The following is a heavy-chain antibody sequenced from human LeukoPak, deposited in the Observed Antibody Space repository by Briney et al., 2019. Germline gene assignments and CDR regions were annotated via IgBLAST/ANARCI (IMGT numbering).Heavy chain of an antibody. J-gene: IGHJ6*03. CDR1: GFTFSSYA. CDR3: ANYPTAMATGYMDV. D-gene: IGHD5-18*01. Sequence: GGSLRLSCAASGFTFSSYAMSWVRQAPGKGLEWVSAISGSGGSTYYADSVKGRFTISRDNSKNTLYLQMNSLRAEDTAVYYCANYPTAMATGYMDVWGKGTTVTVSS. V-gene: IGHV3-23*01. CDR2: ISGSGGST.